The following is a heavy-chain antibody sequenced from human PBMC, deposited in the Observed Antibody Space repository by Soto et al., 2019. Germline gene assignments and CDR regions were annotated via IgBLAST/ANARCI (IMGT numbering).Heavy chain of an antibody. J-gene: IGHJ6*02. CDR3: ARDRGGRHYYYGMDV. V-gene: IGHV4-59*01. D-gene: IGHD3-16*01. CDR2: IYYSGST. CDR1: GGSISSYY. Sequence: SETLSLTCTASGGSISSYYWSCIRQPPGKGLEWIGYIYYSGSTNYNPSLKSRVTISVDTSKNQFSLKLSSVTAADTAVYYCARDRGGRHYYYGMDVWGQGTTVTVSS.